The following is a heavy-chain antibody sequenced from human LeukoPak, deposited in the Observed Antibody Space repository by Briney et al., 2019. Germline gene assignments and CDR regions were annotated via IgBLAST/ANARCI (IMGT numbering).Heavy chain of an antibody. D-gene: IGHD3-10*01. CDR3: ARGHNYGSGESVARAY. J-gene: IGHJ4*02. CDR2: MTPKSGDT. Sequence: GASVKVSCKASGYTFNNFDIDWIRQAPGQGLEWMGSMTPKSGDTDLAQKFQGRVTITRDTSLNTAYLAVSSLTSDDTAVYYCARGHNYGSGESVARAYWGQGTLVIVSS. V-gene: IGHV1-8*02. CDR1: GYTFNNFD.